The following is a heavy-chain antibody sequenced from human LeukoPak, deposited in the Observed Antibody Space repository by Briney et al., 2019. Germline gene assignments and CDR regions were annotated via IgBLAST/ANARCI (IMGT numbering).Heavy chain of an antibody. D-gene: IGHD6-19*01. Sequence: GGSLRLSCVASGFTFSNYAMSWVRQAPGKGLEWVSSISGSATTYYADSVQGRFTVSRDNAKNILYLHMNSLRAEDTAIYFCARSRWLGVDYFDYWGQGTLVTVSS. CDR2: ISGSATT. CDR1: GFTFSNYA. V-gene: IGHV3-23*01. J-gene: IGHJ4*02. CDR3: ARSRWLGVDYFDY.